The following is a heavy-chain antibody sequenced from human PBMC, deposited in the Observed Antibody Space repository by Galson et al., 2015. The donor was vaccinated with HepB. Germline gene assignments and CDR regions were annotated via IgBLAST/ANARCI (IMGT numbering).Heavy chain of an antibody. CDR3: AREASSGYYYFDY. Sequence: SLRLSCAASGFTVSSNYMTWVRQAPGKGLEWVSTLYRGGSTYSADSVKGRFTISRDNSKNTLFLQMNSLIAEDTAVYYCAREASSGYYYFDYWGQGTLVTVSS. CDR2: LYRGGST. D-gene: IGHD6-19*01. V-gene: IGHV3-66*01. J-gene: IGHJ4*02. CDR1: GFTVSSNY.